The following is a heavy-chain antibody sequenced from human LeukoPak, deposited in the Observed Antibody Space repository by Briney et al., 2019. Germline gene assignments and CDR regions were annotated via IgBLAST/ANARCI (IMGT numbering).Heavy chain of an antibody. CDR2: IIPTINTT. D-gene: IGHD4-17*01. V-gene: IGHV1-69*13. CDR3: AIFQGTYGDNENDY. Sequence: ASVTVSCKASGGTFRSYAITWVRQAPGKGLEWMGGIIPTINTTKYAQKFQGRVSITADESTSIGYMEVSSLRSEDTAVYYCAIFQGTYGDNENDYWGQGTLVTVSS. J-gene: IGHJ4*02. CDR1: GGTFRSYA.